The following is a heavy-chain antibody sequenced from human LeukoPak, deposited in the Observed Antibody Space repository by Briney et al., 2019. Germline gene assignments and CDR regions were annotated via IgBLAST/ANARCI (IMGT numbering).Heavy chain of an antibody. V-gene: IGHV3-74*01. CDR1: GFTFTSYW. J-gene: IGHJ4*02. D-gene: IGHD3-22*01. CDR3: ARDTHDSSGYYYGPFDY. Sequence: PGGSLRLSCAASGFTFTSYWMHWVRQAPGKGLVWVSRINTDGSSTSYADSVKGRFTISRDNAKNTLYLQMNSLRAEDTAVYYCARDTHDSSGYYYGPFDYWGQGTLVTVSS. CDR2: INTDGSST.